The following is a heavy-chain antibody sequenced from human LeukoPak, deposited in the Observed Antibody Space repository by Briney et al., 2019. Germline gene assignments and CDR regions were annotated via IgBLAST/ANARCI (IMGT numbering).Heavy chain of an antibody. V-gene: IGHV3-11*04. Sequence: GGSLRLSCAASGFTFTDYYMSWIRQAPGKGLEWVAYVSTSGRTIYYAASVKGRFTISRDDAKNSLYLQMNSLRAEDTAVYYCARDEGSAILGYYYYYMDVWGKGTTVTVSS. CDR3: ARDEGSAILGYYYYYMDV. CDR1: GFTFTDYY. D-gene: IGHD2-2*02. CDR2: VSTSGRTI. J-gene: IGHJ6*03.